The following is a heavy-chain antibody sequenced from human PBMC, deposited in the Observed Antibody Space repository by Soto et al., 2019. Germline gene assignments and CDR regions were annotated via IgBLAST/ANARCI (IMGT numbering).Heavy chain of an antibody. CDR1: GFTFSSYS. D-gene: IGHD3-10*02. CDR2: ISSSSSTI. V-gene: IGHV3-48*02. Sequence: EVQLVESGGGLVQPGGSLRLSCAASGFTFSSYSMNWVRQAPGKGLEWVSYISSSSSTIYYADSVKGRFTISRDNAKNSLYLQMNSLRDEDTAVYYCASLQLYYGRGFDYWGQGTLVTVSS. J-gene: IGHJ4*02. CDR3: ASLQLYYGRGFDY.